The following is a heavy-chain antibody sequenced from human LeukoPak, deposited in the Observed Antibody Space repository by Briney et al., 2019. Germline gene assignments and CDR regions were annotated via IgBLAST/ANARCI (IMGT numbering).Heavy chain of an antibody. J-gene: IGHJ6*03. CDR1: GGSISGYY. D-gene: IGHD5-12*01. CDR2: MYYSGST. Sequence: SETLSLTCTVSGGSISGYYWSWIRQPPGKGLEWIGYMYYSGSTNYNPSLESRVTISVDTSKNQFSLKLSSVTAADTAVYYCATPIVAQDYYYMDVWGKGTTVTVSS. CDR3: ATPIVAQDYYYMDV. V-gene: IGHV4-59*08.